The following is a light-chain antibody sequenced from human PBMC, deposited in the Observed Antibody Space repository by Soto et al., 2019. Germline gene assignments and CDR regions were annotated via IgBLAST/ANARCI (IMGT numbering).Light chain of an antibody. CDR1: RNILYSSNNKNY. CDR2: WAS. Sequence: DIVMTQSPDSLAVSLGERATINCKSSRNILYSSNNKNYLAWYQQKPGQPPKLLIYWASTRESGVPDRFSGSGSGTDFTLTISSLQAEDVAVYYCRQYYSAPLTFGGGTKVEIK. CDR3: RQYYSAPLT. J-gene: IGKJ4*01. V-gene: IGKV4-1*01.